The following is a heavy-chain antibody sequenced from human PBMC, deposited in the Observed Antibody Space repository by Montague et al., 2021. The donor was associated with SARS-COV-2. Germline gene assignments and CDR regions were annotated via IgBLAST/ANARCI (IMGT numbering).Heavy chain of an antibody. Sequence: SETLSLTCTVSGGSLSPYYWFWIRQPPGKGLEWIGHIYFSGGANYNPSFKSRVAISVDTSKNESSLKLKSVTAADTAVYYCASPGGYCTGGSCYYVYWGQGTLVTVSS. D-gene: IGHD2-15*01. CDR3: ASPGGYCTGGSCYYVY. V-gene: IGHV4-59*01. CDR1: GGSLSPYY. J-gene: IGHJ4*02. CDR2: IYFSGGA.